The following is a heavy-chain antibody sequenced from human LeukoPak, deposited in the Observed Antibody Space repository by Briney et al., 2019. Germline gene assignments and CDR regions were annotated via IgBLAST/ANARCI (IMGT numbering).Heavy chain of an antibody. V-gene: IGHV1-8*01. CDR2: VNPNSGHT. CDR1: EYTFTSYD. D-gene: IGHD2-15*01. CDR3: ARGAPGSYCSGGSCPYFDY. Sequence: GASVKVSCKASEYTFTSYDVNWVRQATGQGLEWMGWVNPNSGHTGYAQKFQGRVTMTTNTSISTAYMELSSLRSEDTAVYYCARGAPGSYCSGGSCPYFDYWGQGTLVSVSS. J-gene: IGHJ4*02.